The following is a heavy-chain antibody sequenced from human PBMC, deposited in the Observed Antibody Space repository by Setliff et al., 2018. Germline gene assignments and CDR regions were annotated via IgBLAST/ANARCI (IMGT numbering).Heavy chain of an antibody. V-gene: IGHV1-3*01. Sequence: GSSVKVSCKASGYIFTYYAIHWVRQAPGQRLEWMGWINAGNGNTKYSQKFQGRVTITSDTSASTAYMELSSLTSEDTAVYYCARRPYDSSGYFNYWGQGTWVTSPQ. D-gene: IGHD3-22*01. CDR3: ARRPYDSSGYFNY. J-gene: IGHJ4*02. CDR2: INAGNGNT. CDR1: GYIFTYYA.